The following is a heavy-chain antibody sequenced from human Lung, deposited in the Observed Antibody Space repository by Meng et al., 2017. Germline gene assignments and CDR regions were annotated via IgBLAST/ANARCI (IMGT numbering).Heavy chain of an antibody. D-gene: IGHD4-11*01. V-gene: IGHV4-34*01. CDR2: INHSGST. J-gene: IGHJ4*02. Sequence: GAGLLKPSGTRSLTCVVSGGSFSDYYWSRIRQPPGKGLEWIGEINHSGSTNYNPSLESRATISVDTSQNNLSLKLSSVTAADSAVYYCARGPTTMAHDFDYWGQGTLVTVSS. CDR3: ARGPTTMAHDFDY. CDR1: GGSFSDYY.